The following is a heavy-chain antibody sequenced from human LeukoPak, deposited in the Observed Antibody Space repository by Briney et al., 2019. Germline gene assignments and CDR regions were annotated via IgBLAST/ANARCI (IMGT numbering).Heavy chain of an antibody. Sequence: SETLCLTCAVSGVAFSNYFWTWIRQPPGKGLEWIAEINDSGSTNSNSSLRSRVAISVDTSKNQFSLRLTSVTAADTAVYYCARGQYCSTTSCYSARRYFDFWGQGTLVTVSS. CDR3: ARGQYCSTTSCYSARRYFDF. V-gene: IGHV4-34*01. CDR1: GVAFSNYF. D-gene: IGHD2-2*01. CDR2: INDSGST. J-gene: IGHJ4*02.